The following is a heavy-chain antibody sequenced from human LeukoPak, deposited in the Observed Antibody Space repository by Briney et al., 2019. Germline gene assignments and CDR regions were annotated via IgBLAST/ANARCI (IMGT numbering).Heavy chain of an antibody. V-gene: IGHV1-18*01. D-gene: IGHD1-7*01. CDR2: ISAYNGNT. J-gene: IGHJ4*02. Sequence: GASVKVSCKASGYTFTHYGISWVRQAPGQGLEWMGWISAYNGNTIYAKKFQGRVTMTTDTSTSIVYMELRSLRSDDTAVYYCARESGNYTLLYFDYWGRGTLVTVSS. CDR1: GYTFTHYG. CDR3: ARESGNYTLLYFDY.